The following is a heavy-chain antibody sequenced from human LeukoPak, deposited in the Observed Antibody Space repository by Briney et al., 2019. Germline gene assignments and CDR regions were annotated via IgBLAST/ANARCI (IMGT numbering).Heavy chain of an antibody. D-gene: IGHD2-2*01. CDR1: GFTFSSYA. Sequence: GGALRLSCAASGFTFSSYAMSWVRQAPGKGLEWVSAISGCGGSTYYADSVKGRFTISRDNSKNTLYLQMNSLRAEDTAVYYCAKGAYIVVVPAATFDYWGQGTVVTVSS. CDR2: ISGCGGST. CDR3: AKGAYIVVVPAATFDY. J-gene: IGHJ4*02. V-gene: IGHV3-23*01.